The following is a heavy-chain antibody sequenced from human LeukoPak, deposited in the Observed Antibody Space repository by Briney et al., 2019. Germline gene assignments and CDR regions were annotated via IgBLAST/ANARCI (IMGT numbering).Heavy chain of an antibody. D-gene: IGHD6-6*01. V-gene: IGHV4-61*02. CDR3: AREIAARPNWFDP. J-gene: IGHJ5*02. CDR2: IYTSGST. Sequence: PSETLSLTCTVSGGSISSGSYYWSWIRQPAGKGLEWIGRIYTSGSTNYNPSLKSRVTISVDTSKNQFSLKLSSVTAADTAVYYYAREIAARPNWFDPWGQGTLVTVSS. CDR1: GGSISSGSYY.